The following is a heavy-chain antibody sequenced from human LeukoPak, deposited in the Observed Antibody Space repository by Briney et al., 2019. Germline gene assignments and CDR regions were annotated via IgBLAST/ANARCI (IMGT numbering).Heavy chain of an antibody. CDR2: ISGSGGST. CDR3: AKSDFWSGYYYFDY. D-gene: IGHD3-3*01. CDR1: GFTLSSYA. J-gene: IGHJ4*02. V-gene: IGHV3-23*01. Sequence: PGGSLRLSCAASGFTLSSYAMSWVRQAPGKGLEWVSAISGSGGSTYYADSVKGRFTISRDNSKNTLYLQMNSLRAEDTAVYYCAKSDFWSGYYYFDYWGQGTLVTVSS.